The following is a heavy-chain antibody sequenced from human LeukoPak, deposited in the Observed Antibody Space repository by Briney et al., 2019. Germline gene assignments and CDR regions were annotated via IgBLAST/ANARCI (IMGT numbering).Heavy chain of an antibody. CDR3: ARYYEGWGYCSGGSCYRAYYGMDV. J-gene: IGHJ6*02. D-gene: IGHD2-15*01. CDR2: ISAYNGNT. Sequence: PGASVKLSCKASGYTFTSYGISWVRQAPGQGLEWMGWISAYNGNTNYAQKLQGRVTMTTDTSTSTAYMELRSLRSDDTAVYYCARYYEGWGYCSGGSCYRAYYGMDVWGQGTTVTVSS. CDR1: GYTFTSYG. V-gene: IGHV1-18*01.